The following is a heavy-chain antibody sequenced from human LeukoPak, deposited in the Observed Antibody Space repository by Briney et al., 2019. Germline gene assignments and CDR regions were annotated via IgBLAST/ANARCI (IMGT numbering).Heavy chain of an antibody. CDR3: ARDPITVWFAFDL. CDR2: MNPNSGNT. J-gene: IGHJ3*01. D-gene: IGHD1-14*01. CDR1: GYSFTSYD. V-gene: IGHV1-8*01. Sequence: GASVKVSCRTSGYSFTSYDMNWVRQATGQGLEWMGWMNPNSGNTGYAQKFQGRITMTRDTSTGTAYMELSSLRSEDTAVYFCARDPITVWFAFDLWGQGTMLTVSS.